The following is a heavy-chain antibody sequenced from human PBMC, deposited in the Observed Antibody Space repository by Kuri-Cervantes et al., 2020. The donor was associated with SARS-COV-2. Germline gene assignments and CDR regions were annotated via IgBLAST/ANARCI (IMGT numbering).Heavy chain of an antibody. Sequence: ESLKISCVVSGGSISSNWWTWVRHPPGKGLEWIGEIYHSGSTNYSPSLGGRATISLDKSKNQFSLNVYSVTAADTAVYYCARVLRLTFHGGAFHIWGQGTTVTVSS. CDR2: IYHSGST. J-gene: IGHJ3*02. CDR3: ARVLRLTFHGGAFHI. CDR1: GGSISSNW. V-gene: IGHV4/OR15-8*01. D-gene: IGHD2/OR15-2a*01.